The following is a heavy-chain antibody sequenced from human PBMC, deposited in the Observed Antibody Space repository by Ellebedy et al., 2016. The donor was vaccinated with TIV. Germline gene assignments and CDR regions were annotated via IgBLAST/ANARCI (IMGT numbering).Heavy chain of an antibody. D-gene: IGHD5-18*01. CDR3: ARENSYAPRVFDY. CDR1: GFTFSSYS. Sequence: GESLKISCAASGFTFSSYSMNWVRQAPGKGLEWVSSISSSSSYIYYADSVKGRFTISRDNAKNSLYLQMNSLRAEDTAVYYCARENSYAPRVFDYWGQGTLVTVSS. J-gene: IGHJ4*02. CDR2: ISSSSSYI. V-gene: IGHV3-21*01.